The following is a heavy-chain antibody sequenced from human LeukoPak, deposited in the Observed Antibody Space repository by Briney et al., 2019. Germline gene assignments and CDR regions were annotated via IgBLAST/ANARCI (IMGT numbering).Heavy chain of an antibody. CDR1: GFTFSSYA. Sequence: GGSLRLSCAASGFTFSSYAMSWVRQAPGKGLEWVSAISGSGGSTYYADSVKGRFTISRDNSKNTLYLQMNSLRAEDTAVYYCAKSFRNVVVITTSYDYWGQGTLVTVSS. D-gene: IGHD3-22*01. CDR2: ISGSGGST. V-gene: IGHV3-23*01. CDR3: AKSFRNVVVITTSYDY. J-gene: IGHJ4*02.